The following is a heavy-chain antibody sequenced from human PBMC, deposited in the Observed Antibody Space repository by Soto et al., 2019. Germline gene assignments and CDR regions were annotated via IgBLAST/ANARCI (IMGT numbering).Heavy chain of an antibody. CDR3: ARSGYYGFNWFDP. Sequence: SETLSLTCTVSGASISRGGYYWSWIRQHPGKGLEWIGYIYSSGSTYYNPSLKSRVTISVDTSKNQFSLKLSSVTAADTAVYYCARSGYYGFNWFDPWGQGTLVTVSS. V-gene: IGHV4-31*03. D-gene: IGHD3-22*01. J-gene: IGHJ5*02. CDR2: IYSSGST. CDR1: GASISRGGYY.